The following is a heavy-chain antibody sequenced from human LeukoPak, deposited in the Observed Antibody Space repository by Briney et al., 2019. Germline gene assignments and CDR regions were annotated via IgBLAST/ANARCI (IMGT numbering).Heavy chain of an antibody. J-gene: IGHJ4*02. CDR2: IRSSGSI. Sequence: SETLSLTCSVSGDSISGYYWNWIRQSPEKGLEWIAYIRSSGSINYNPSLRSRAAISLDTSKNQFSLRLTSVTAADTAVYYCARMATIRGDGYHFDFWGQGTLVTVSS. CDR3: ARMATIRGDGYHFDF. CDR1: GDSISGYY. D-gene: IGHD5-24*01. V-gene: IGHV4-59*01.